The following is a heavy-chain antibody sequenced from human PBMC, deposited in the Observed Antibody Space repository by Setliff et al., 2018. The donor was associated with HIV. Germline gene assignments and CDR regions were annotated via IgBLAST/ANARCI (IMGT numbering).Heavy chain of an antibody. CDR3: AREGGYCSSTSCYKYYYYGMDV. Sequence: SETLSLTCAVYGGSFRGYYWSWIRRTPGKGLEWIGEINHSGSTNFNPSLKSRVTISVDMSKNQFSLKLSSVTAADTAVYYCAREGGYCSSTSCYKYYYYGMDVWGQGTTVTVSS. J-gene: IGHJ6*02. CDR2: INHSGST. V-gene: IGHV4-34*01. D-gene: IGHD2-2*02. CDR1: GGSFRGYY.